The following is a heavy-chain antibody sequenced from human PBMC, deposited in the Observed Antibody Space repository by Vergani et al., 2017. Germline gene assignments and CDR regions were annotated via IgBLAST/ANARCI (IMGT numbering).Heavy chain of an antibody. Sequence: QVQLVESGGGVVQPGRSLRLSCAASGFTFSSYGMHWVRQAPGKGLEWVAVIWYDGSNKYYADSVKGRFTISRDNSKNTLYLQMNSLRAEDTAVYYCARDGVGYCSSTSCRPFDYWGQGTLVTVSS. CDR3: ARDGVGYCSSTSCRPFDY. V-gene: IGHV3-33*01. J-gene: IGHJ4*02. CDR1: GFTFSSYG. D-gene: IGHD2-2*01. CDR2: IWYDGSNK.